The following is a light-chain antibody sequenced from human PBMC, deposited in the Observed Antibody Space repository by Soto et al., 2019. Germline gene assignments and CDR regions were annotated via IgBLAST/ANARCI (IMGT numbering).Light chain of an antibody. J-gene: IGLJ2*01. CDR1: SSDVGGHNY. V-gene: IGLV2-14*03. CDR2: NVD. Sequence: QSALTQVASVSASPGQSITISCTGTSSDVGGHNYVSGYQQHPGNAPKLRIYNVDYRPSGVSNRFSGTKSGNTASLTISGLQADDESYYDCSAYADSSTVVFGGGTKVTVL. CDR3: SAYADSSTVV.